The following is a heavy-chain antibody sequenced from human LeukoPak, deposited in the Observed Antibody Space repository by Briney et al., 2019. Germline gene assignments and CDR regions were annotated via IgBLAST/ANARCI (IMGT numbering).Heavy chain of an antibody. CDR3: ARRRYYDGSGYLE. CDR1: GGSISSSSYY. V-gene: IGHV4-39*01. D-gene: IGHD3-22*01. CDR2: VYYSGRT. J-gene: IGHJ1*01. Sequence: SETLSLTCTVSGGSISSSSYYWGWIRQPPGKGLEWIGTVYYSGRTYYSPSLKSRVTMSVDPSNNQFSLNLRSVTAADTAVYYCARRRYYDGSGYLEWGQGTLLSVSS.